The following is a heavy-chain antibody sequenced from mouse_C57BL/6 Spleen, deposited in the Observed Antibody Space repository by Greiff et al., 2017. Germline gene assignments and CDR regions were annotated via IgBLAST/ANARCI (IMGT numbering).Heavy chain of an antibody. Sequence: VQLQQSGPELVKPGASVKISCKASGYSFTGYFMNWVMQSHGKSLEWIGRINPYNGDTFYNQKFKGKATLTVDKSSSTAHMELRSLTSEDSAVYYCARDYIGDYYAMDYWGQGTSVTVSS. CDR1: GYSFTGYF. D-gene: IGHD1-3*01. CDR3: ARDYIGDYYAMDY. V-gene: IGHV1-20*01. CDR2: INPYNGDT. J-gene: IGHJ4*01.